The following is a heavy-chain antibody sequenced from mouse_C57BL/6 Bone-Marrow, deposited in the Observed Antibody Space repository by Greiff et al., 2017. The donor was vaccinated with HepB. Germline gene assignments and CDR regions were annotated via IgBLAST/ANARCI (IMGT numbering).Heavy chain of an antibody. CDR2: INPYNGGT. V-gene: IGHV1-19*01. Sequence: DVQLQESGPVLVKPGASVKMSCKASGYTFTDYYMNWVKQSHGKSLEWIGVINPYNGGTSYNQKFKGKATLTVVKSSSTAYMELNSLTSEDSAVYYCASPLIYYDYLYAMDYWGQGTTVTVSS. D-gene: IGHD2-4*01. CDR1: GYTFTDYY. CDR3: ASPLIYYDYLYAMDY. J-gene: IGHJ4*01.